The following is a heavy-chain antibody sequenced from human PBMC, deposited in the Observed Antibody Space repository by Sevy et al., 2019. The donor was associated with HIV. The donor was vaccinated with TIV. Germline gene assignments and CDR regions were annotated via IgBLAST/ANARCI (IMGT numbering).Heavy chain of an antibody. Sequence: GGSLRLSCAASGFTFSSHSMNWVRQTPGKGLEWISYISGTGNTIYYADSVKGRFTISRDNAKNSLYLQMKSLRDEDTAIYYCARGPPDYDSNVSDFWGQGSLVTVSS. CDR1: GFTFSSHS. D-gene: IGHD3-22*01. CDR3: ARGPPDYDSNVSDF. CDR2: ISGTGNTI. V-gene: IGHV3-48*02. J-gene: IGHJ4*02.